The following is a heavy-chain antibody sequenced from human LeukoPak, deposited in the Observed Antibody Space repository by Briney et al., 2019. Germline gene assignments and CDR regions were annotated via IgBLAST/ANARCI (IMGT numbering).Heavy chain of an antibody. J-gene: IGHJ6*03. V-gene: IGHV3-21*01. CDR1: GFTFSSYS. CDR3: ARVSGVQLWFNYYYMDV. D-gene: IGHD5-18*01. CDR2: ISSSSSYI. Sequence: GGSLRLSCAASGFTFSSYSMNWVRQAPGKGLEWVSSISSSSSYIYYADSVKGRFTISRDNAKNSLYLQMNSLRAEDTAVYYCARVSGVQLWFNYYYMDVWGQGTTVTVSS.